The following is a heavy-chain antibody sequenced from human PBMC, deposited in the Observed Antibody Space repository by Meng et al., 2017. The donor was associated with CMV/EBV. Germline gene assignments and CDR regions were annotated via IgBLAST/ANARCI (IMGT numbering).Heavy chain of an antibody. J-gene: IGHJ4*02. D-gene: IGHD3-3*01. CDR3: ARGAYDFWSGKDDY. CDR1: GGSFSGYY. CDR2: INHSGST. V-gene: IGHV4-34*01. Sequence: SETLSLTCAVYGGSFSGYYWSWIRQPPGKGLEWIGEINHSGSTNYNPSLQSRVTISVDTSKNQFSLKLSSVTAADTAVYYCARGAYDFWSGKDDYWGQGTLVTVSS.